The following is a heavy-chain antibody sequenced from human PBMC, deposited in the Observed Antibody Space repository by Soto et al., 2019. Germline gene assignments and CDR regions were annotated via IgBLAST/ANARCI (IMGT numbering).Heavy chain of an antibody. CDR2: INPSGGST. V-gene: IGHV1-46*01. Sequence: QVQLVQSGAEVKKPGASVKVSCKASGYTFTSYYMHWVRQAPGQGLEWMGIINPSGGSTSYAQKFQGRVTMTRDTSTSTVYMELSSLRSEDTAVYYCARDKLEPYYYYYRMDVWGQGTTVTVSS. CDR3: ARDKLEPYYYYYRMDV. CDR1: GYTFTSYY. D-gene: IGHD1-1*01. J-gene: IGHJ6*02.